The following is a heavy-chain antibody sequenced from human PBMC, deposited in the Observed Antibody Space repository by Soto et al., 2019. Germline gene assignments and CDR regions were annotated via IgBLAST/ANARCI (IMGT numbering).Heavy chain of an antibody. CDR2: INAGNGNT. Sequence: ASVKVSCKASGYTFTSYAMHWVRQAPGQRLEWMGWINAGNGNTKYSQKFQGRVTITRDTSASTAYMELSSLRSEDTAVYYCARPASFNSGHPASSDAFDIWGQGTMVTVS. CDR3: ARPASFNSGHPASSDAFDI. V-gene: IGHV1-3*01. D-gene: IGHD1-26*01. CDR1: GYTFTSYA. J-gene: IGHJ3*02.